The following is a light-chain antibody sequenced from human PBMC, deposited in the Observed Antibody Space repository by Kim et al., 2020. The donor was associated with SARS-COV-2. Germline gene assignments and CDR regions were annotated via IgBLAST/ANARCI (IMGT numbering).Light chain of an antibody. CDR2: GKN. Sequence: ALGQTVRITCQGDSLRSYYASWYQQEPGQAPVLVIYGKNNRPSGIPDRFSGSSSGNTASLTITGAQAEDAADYYCNSRDSSGNHLVFGGGTKLTVL. CDR1: SLRSYY. CDR3: NSRDSSGNHLV. V-gene: IGLV3-19*01. J-gene: IGLJ2*01.